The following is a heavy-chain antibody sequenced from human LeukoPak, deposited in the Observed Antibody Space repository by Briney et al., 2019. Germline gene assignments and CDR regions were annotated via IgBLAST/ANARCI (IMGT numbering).Heavy chain of an antibody. CDR3: ARDLENSGYYSINWCFDL. V-gene: IGHV4-4*07. Sequence: SETLSLTCSVSGGSISSYYWSWIRQPAGKGLEWIGRIFASGNINYNPSLKSRVTMSLDTSKNRFSLKLSSVTAADTAVYYCARDLENSGYYSINWCFDLWGRGTLVTVS. CDR1: GGSISSYY. D-gene: IGHD3-22*01. CDR2: IFASGNI. J-gene: IGHJ2*01.